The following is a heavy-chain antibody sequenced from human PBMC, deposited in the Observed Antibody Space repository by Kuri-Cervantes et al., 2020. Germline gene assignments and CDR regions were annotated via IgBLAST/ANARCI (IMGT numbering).Heavy chain of an antibody. CDR3: AREGPPSSGSCFDY. CDR1: GFTFSSYA. V-gene: IGHV3-30-3*01. CDR2: ISYDGSNK. D-gene: IGHD1-26*01. Sequence: LSLTCAASGFTFSSYAMHWVRQAPGKGLEWVAVISYDGSNKYYADSVKGRFTISRDNAKNSLYLQMNSLRDEDTAVYYCAREGPPSSGSCFDYWGQGTLVTVSS. J-gene: IGHJ4*02.